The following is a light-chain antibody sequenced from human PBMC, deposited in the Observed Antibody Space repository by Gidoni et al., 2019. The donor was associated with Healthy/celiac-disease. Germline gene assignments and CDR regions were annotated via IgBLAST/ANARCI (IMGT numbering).Light chain of an antibody. CDR2: AAS. CDR3: QQSEGWT. V-gene: IGKV1-39*01. CDR1: QSISSY. J-gene: IGKJ1*01. Sequence: DIQMTQSPSSLSASVGDRVTITCRASQSISSYLNWYQQKPGKAPKLLIYAASSLQSGVPSRFSGSRSGTDFTLTISSLQPEDFATYYCQQSEGWTFGQGTKVEIK.